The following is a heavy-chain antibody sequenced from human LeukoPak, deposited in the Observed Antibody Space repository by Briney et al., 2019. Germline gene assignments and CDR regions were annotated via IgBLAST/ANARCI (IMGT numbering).Heavy chain of an antibody. Sequence: SVKVSCKASGGTFSSYAISWVRQAPEQGLEWMGGIIPIFGTANYAQKFQGRVTITADESTSTAYMELSSLRSEDTAVYYCARDFDDYGGNGSRVDYWGQGTLVTVSS. D-gene: IGHD4-23*01. CDR2: IIPIFGTA. J-gene: IGHJ4*02. V-gene: IGHV1-69*13. CDR1: GGTFSSYA. CDR3: ARDFDDYGGNGSRVDY.